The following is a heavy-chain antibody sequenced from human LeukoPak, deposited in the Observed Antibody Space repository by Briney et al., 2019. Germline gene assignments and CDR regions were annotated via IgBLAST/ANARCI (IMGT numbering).Heavy chain of an antibody. CDR2: ISGSGGST. V-gene: IGHV3-23*01. Sequence: GGSLRLSCAASGFTFSSYAMSWVHQAPGKGLEWVSAISGSGGSTDYADSVKGRFTISRDNSKNTLYLQMDSLRAEDTAVYYCAKGSGYSSGWYFNYWGQGTLVTVSS. J-gene: IGHJ4*02. CDR3: AKGSGYSSGWYFNY. D-gene: IGHD6-19*01. CDR1: GFTFSSYA.